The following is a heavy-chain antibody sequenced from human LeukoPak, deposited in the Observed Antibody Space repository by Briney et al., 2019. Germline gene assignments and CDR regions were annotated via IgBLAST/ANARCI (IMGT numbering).Heavy chain of an antibody. J-gene: IGHJ2*01. Sequence: GSLRLSCAVSGFTFSSFPFHWVRQAPGKGLEWVAAISTDGSYKYHGDSVKSRFTISRDNPMNTLYLQMNGLRPDDTAVYYCARSLIPGRWYFDLWGRGTLVTVSS. CDR1: GFTFSSFP. D-gene: IGHD3-16*01. CDR2: ISTDGSYK. CDR3: ARSLIPGRWYFDL. V-gene: IGHV3-30*04.